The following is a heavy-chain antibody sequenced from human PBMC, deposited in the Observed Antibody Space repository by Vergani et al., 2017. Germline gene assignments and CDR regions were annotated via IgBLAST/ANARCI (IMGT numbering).Heavy chain of an antibody. CDR2: ISPYNHKT. CDR3: ARSQMATQDCDW. D-gene: IGHD5-24*01. V-gene: IGHV1-18*04. CDR1: GYTFVNHP. J-gene: IGHJ4*02. Sequence: QAQLGQSDSEVKKPGDSVTLSCKTSGYTFVNHPITWVRQAPGQGLDWMGWISPYNHKTLYSQKVEGSVTMTSDTSSSTVFLELRNLTSDDTAIYYCARSQMATQDCDWWGRGTLVAVSS.